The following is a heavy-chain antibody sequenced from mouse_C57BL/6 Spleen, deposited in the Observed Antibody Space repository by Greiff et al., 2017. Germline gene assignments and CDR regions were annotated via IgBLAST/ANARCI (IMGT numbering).Heavy chain of an antibody. Sequence: QVQLQQSGAELVKPGASVKLSCKASGYTFTSYWMHWVKQRPGRGLEWIGRIDPTSGGTNYNEKFKSKATLTVDKPSSTAYMQLSSLTSEDSAVYYGARGNSREPLLAYWGQGTLVTVSA. J-gene: IGHJ3*01. CDR1: GYTFTSYW. CDR3: ARGNSREPLLAY. CDR2: IDPTSGGT. V-gene: IGHV1-72*01. D-gene: IGHD1-1*01.